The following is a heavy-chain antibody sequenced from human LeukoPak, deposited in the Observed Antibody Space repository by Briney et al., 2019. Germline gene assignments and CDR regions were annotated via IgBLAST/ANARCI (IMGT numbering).Heavy chain of an antibody. D-gene: IGHD1-14*01. V-gene: IGHV3-7*01. CDR1: GFNLNSYL. CDR3: ARSNPNRNALDL. CDR2: IKKDGSEE. Sequence: PGGSLRLSCAASGFNLNSYLMSWVRQAPGRGLEWVANIKKDGSEENYLDSVKGRFTVSRVNAKNSLYLQMNSLRGEDTAIYYCARSNPNRNALDLWGQGTMVTISS. J-gene: IGHJ3*01.